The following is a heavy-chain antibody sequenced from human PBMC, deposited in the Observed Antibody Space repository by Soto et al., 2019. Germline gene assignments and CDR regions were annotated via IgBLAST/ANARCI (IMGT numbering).Heavy chain of an antibody. CDR2: IYPGSFDT. J-gene: IGHJ4*02. CDR3: ARARDSSSAYYFDS. CDR1: GYTFGSYW. V-gene: IGHV5-51*01. D-gene: IGHD6-13*01. Sequence: GGALKISCLGSGYTFGSYWIGWVRQMPGKGLEWMGIIYPGSFDTRDSPSLKSQVTTSADEYISAAYLQWSSLKASGSAKYYCARARDSSSAYYFDSWGQGSLVTDSS.